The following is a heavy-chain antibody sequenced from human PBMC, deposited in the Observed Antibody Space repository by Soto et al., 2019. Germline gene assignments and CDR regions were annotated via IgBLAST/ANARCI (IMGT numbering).Heavy chain of an antibody. D-gene: IGHD2-2*01. CDR2: IIPIFGTG. J-gene: IGHJ6*02. Sequence: QVQLVQSGAEVKKPGSSVKVSCKASGGTFSSYSISWVRQAPGQGLEWMGGIIPIFGTGNYAQKFQGRVTITADKSTSTSYMEVSSLRSEDTAVYYCARVRGGYCSSTSCYLNYYYGMDVWGQGTTVTVSS. CDR3: ARVRGGYCSSTSCYLNYYYGMDV. CDR1: GGTFSSYS. V-gene: IGHV1-69*06.